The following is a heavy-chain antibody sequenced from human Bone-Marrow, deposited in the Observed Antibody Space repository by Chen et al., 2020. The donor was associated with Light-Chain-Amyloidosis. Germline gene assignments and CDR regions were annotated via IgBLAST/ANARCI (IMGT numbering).Heavy chain of an antibody. CDR1: GGSISSGDYY. Sequence: QVQLQVSGPGLVKPSQTLSLTCTVSGGSISSGDYYWSWIRQPPGKGLEWIGYIYYSGSSHVNPSLKSRVTMSLDTSKNQFSLKLNSVTAADTAVFYCARGDYDLGYFDYWGQGMLVTVSS. CDR3: ARGDYDLGYFDY. CDR2: IYYSGSS. D-gene: IGHD3-3*01. V-gene: IGHV4-30-4*01. J-gene: IGHJ4*02.